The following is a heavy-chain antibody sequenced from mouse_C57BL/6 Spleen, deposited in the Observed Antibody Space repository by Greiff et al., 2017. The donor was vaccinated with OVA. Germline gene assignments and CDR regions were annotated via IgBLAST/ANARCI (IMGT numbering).Heavy chain of an antibody. Sequence: EVHLVESGPGLVKPSQSLSLTCSVTGYSITSGYYWNWIRQFPGNKLEWMGYISYDGSNNYNPSLKNRISITRDTSKNQFFLKLNSVTTEDTATYYCASFDYYGSSYGYFDYWGQGTTLTVSS. CDR2: ISYDGSN. CDR1: GYSITSGYY. V-gene: IGHV3-6*01. D-gene: IGHD1-1*01. CDR3: ASFDYYGSSYGYFDY. J-gene: IGHJ2*01.